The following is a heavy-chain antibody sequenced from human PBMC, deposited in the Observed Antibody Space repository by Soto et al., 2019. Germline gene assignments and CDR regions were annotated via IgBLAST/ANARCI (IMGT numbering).Heavy chain of an antibody. CDR1: GYNFGSYT. Sequence: QVLLVQSGTEVKKPGASVRLSCQGSGYNFGSYTMHWVRQAPGRGLEWLGWINAGDGDTRYSPKLRGRVTITRDASATTLFLDLNSLISEDTGVYFCARARQVSVVWAQTLLYWGQGTLVTVSS. CDR2: INAGDGDT. CDR3: ARARQVSVVWAQTLLY. J-gene: IGHJ4*02. D-gene: IGHD6-6*01. V-gene: IGHV1-3*01.